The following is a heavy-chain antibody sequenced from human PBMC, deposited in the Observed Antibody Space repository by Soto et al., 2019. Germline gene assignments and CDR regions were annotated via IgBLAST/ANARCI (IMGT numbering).Heavy chain of an antibody. D-gene: IGHD1-1*01. CDR2: INPSGGST. Sequence: GASVKVSCKASGYTFTSYYMHWVRQAPGQGLEWMGIINPSGGSTSYAQKFQGRVTMTRDTSTSTVYMELSSLRSEDTAVYYCARRTRMVPTTDYYYYGMDVWGQGTTVTVSS. V-gene: IGHV1-46*01. CDR3: ARRTRMVPTTDYYYYGMDV. CDR1: GYTFTSYY. J-gene: IGHJ6*02.